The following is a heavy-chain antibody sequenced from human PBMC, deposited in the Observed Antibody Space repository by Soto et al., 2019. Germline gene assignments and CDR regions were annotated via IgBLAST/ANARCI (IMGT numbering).Heavy chain of an antibody. Sequence: QVQLVESGGGVVQPGRSLRLSCAASGFTFSSYGMHWVRQAPGKGLEWVAVISYDGSNKYYADSVKGRFTISRDNSKNTLYLQMNSLRAEDTAVYYCAKDLVRITMIVVVTHRYRARGFDYWGQGTLVTVSS. CDR3: AKDLVRITMIVVVTHRYRARGFDY. D-gene: IGHD3-22*01. CDR2: ISYDGSNK. J-gene: IGHJ4*02. V-gene: IGHV3-30*18. CDR1: GFTFSSYG.